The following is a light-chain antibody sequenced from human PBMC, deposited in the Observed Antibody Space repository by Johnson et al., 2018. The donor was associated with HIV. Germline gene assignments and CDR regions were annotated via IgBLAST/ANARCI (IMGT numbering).Light chain of an antibody. Sequence: QPVLPQPPSVSAAPGQKVPISCSGGSSTIGNIYVSWYQQLPGRAPKPLIFDNNNRPSGFPARSPASKSGTSATRAIPGPKPGDEADYYGGTWDSSLRVGVFGTGTKVTVL. CDR2: DNN. V-gene: IGLV1-51*01. J-gene: IGLJ1*01. CDR3: GTWDSSLRVGV. CDR1: SSTIGNIY.